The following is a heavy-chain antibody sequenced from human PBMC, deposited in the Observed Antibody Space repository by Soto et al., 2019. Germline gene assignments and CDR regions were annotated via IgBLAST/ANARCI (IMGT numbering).Heavy chain of an antibody. CDR3: AKLYHYYDSSGYYSDVFDI. V-gene: IGHV3-23*01. J-gene: IGHJ3*02. D-gene: IGHD3-22*01. Sequence: DVQLLQSGGGWVQPGGSLRLSCEASGFTFRSYAMVWVRQAPGKGLELVSTISGSGHSSYDADSVKGRFTISRDNSKNTLYLQMDSLRAEDTAVYYCAKLYHYYDSSGYYSDVFDIWGQGTLVTVSS. CDR2: ISGSGHSS. CDR1: GFTFRSYA.